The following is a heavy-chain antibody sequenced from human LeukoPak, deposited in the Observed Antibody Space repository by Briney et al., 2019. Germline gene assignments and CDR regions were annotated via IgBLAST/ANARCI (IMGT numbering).Heavy chain of an antibody. V-gene: IGHV4-31*03. CDR1: GGSISSGGYY. D-gene: IGHD6-19*01. CDR3: ARASQWLVNI. Sequence: SQTLSLTCIVSGGSISSGGYYWSWIRQHPGKGLEWIEYIYYSGSTYYNPSLKSRVTISVDTSKNQFSLKLSSVTAADTAVYYCARASQWLVNIWGQGTLVTVSS. CDR2: IYYSGST. J-gene: IGHJ4*02.